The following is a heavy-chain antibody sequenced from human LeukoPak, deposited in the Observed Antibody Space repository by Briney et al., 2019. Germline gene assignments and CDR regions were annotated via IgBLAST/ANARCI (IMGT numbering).Heavy chain of an antibody. V-gene: IGHV4-34*01. CDR3: ARGIRRPHTYGGTVLGTGGY. J-gene: IGHJ4*02. Sequence: SETLSLTCAVYGGSFSGYYWSWIRQPPGKGLEWIGEINHSGSTNYNPSLKSRVTISVDTSKNQFSLKLSSVTAADTAVYYCARGIRRPHTYGGTVLGTGGYWGQGTLVTVSS. D-gene: IGHD2-15*01. CDR1: GGSFSGYY. CDR2: INHSGST.